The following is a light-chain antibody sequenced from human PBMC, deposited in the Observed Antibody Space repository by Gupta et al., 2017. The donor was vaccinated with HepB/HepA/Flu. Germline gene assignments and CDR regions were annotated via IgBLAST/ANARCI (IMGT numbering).Light chain of an antibody. J-gene: IGLJ2*01. CDR1: TSDFGTYDL. Sequence: QSALTQPASVSGSPGQSITISCTGTTSDFGTYDLLSWYQQHPGKAPKLMIFEVNQRPSGVSDRFSGSNSGNTASLTISGLQAEDEAGYYCSSYTSSDTFVVFGGGTRLTVL. V-gene: IGLV2-23*02. CDR2: EVN. CDR3: SSYTSSDTFVV.